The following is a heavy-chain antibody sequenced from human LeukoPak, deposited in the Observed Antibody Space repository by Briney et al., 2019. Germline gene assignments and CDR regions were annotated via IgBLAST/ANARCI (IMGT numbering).Heavy chain of an antibody. CDR1: GGSISSGSYY. V-gene: IGHV4-61*02. CDR3: AREANPPGSFIDY. J-gene: IGHJ4*02. D-gene: IGHD6-6*01. CDR2: IYTSGST. Sequence: SQTLSLTCTVSGGSISSGSYYWNWIRQRAGKGLEWIGRIYTSGSTNYNPSLKSRVTISVDTSKNQFSLKLSSVTAADTAVYYCAREANPPGSFIDYWGQGTLVTVSS.